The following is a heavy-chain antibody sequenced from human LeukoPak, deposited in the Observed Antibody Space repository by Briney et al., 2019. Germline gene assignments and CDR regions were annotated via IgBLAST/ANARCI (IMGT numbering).Heavy chain of an antibody. V-gene: IGHV4-34*01. Sequence: SETLSLTCAVYGGSFSGYYWSWIRQPPGKGLEWIGEINHSGSTNYNPSLKSRVTISVDTSKNQFSLKLSSVTAADTAVYYCARGRRIAARYPLHNWFDPWGQGTLVTVSS. J-gene: IGHJ5*02. CDR3: ARGRRIAARYPLHNWFDP. CDR2: INHSGST. D-gene: IGHD6-6*01. CDR1: GGSFSGYY.